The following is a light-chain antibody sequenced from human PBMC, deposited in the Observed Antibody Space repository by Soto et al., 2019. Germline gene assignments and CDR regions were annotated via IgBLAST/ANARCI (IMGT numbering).Light chain of an antibody. CDR1: SSDVGSYNL. CDR3: CSYAGSSTYVV. V-gene: IGLV2-23*01. Sequence: QSALTQPASVSGSPGQSITISCTGTSSDVGSYNLVSWYQQHPGKAPKLMIYEGSKRPSGVFNRFSGSKSGNTASLTISGLQAEDEADYYCCSYAGSSTYVVFGGGTKLTVL. CDR2: EGS. J-gene: IGLJ2*01.